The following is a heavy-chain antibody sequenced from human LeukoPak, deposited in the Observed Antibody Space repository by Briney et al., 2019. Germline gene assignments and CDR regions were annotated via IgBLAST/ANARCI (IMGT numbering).Heavy chain of an antibody. D-gene: IGHD2-2*01. CDR2: INHSGST. V-gene: IGHV4-34*01. CDR1: GGSFSGYY. J-gene: IGHJ6*02. Sequence: SETLSLTCAVYGGSFSGYYWSWIRQPPGKGLEWIGEINHSGSTNYNPSLKSRVTISVDTSKNQFSLKLSSVTAADTAVYYCACDIVVVPAAMEEDYYGMDVWGQGTTVTVSS. CDR3: ACDIVVVPAAMEEDYYGMDV.